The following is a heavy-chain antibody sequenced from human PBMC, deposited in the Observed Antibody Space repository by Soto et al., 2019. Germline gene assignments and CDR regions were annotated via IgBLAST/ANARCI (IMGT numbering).Heavy chain of an antibody. Sequence: SEALSLTCAVYGGSISSGGYSWSWIRQPPGKGLEWIGYIYHSGSTYYNPSLKSRVTISVDRSKNQFSLKLSSVTAADTAVYYCARATSPGYCSGGSCENLEYYYYYGMDVWGQGTTVTVSS. CDR1: GGSISSGGYS. D-gene: IGHD2-15*01. J-gene: IGHJ6*02. V-gene: IGHV4-30-2*01. CDR2: IYHSGST. CDR3: ARATSPGYCSGGSCENLEYYYYYGMDV.